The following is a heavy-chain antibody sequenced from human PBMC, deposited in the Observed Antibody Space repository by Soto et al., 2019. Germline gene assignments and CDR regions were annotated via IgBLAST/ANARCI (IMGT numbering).Heavy chain of an antibody. D-gene: IGHD2-15*01. V-gene: IGHV3-21*01. Sequence: PGGSLRLSCAASGFTFSSYSMNWVRQAPGKGLEWVSSISSSSSYIYYADSVKGRFTISRDNAKNSLYLQMNSLRAEDTAVYYCARDSELYCSGGSCYPRRAFDIWGQGTMVTVSS. J-gene: IGHJ3*02. CDR3: ARDSELYCSGGSCYPRRAFDI. CDR2: ISSSSSYI. CDR1: GFTFSSYS.